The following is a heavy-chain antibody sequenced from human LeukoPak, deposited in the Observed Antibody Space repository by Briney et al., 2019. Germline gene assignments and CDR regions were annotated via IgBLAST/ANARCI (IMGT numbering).Heavy chain of an antibody. CDR2: ISYDGSNK. J-gene: IGHJ3*02. V-gene: IGHV3-30-3*01. CDR1: GFTFSSYA. D-gene: IGHD3-10*01. CDR3: AKGLWFGEFPRHDAFDI. Sequence: GGSLRLSCAASGFTFSSYAMHWVRQAPGKGLEWVAVISYDGSNKYYADSVKGRFTISRDNSKNTLYLQMNSLRAEDTAVYYCAKGLWFGEFPRHDAFDIWGQGTMVTVSS.